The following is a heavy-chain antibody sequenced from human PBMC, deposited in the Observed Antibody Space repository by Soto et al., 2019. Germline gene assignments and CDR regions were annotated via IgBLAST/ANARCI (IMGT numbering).Heavy chain of an antibody. D-gene: IGHD1-26*01. Sequence: EVQLVESGGGLIQPGGSLRLSCAASGFAVSSSYMSWVRQAPGKGLEWVSIIYAGGRTYYADSVKGRFTLSRDNSKNTAFLKKNSLRAGDPAVYYCARGPVGAIMRFDPWGQGTLVTVSS. CDR3: ARGPVGAIMRFDP. J-gene: IGHJ5*02. CDR1: GFAVSSSY. V-gene: IGHV3-53*01. CDR2: IYAGGRT.